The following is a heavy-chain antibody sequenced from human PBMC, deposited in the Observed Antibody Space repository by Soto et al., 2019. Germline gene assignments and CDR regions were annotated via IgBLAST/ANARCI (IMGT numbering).Heavy chain of an antibody. Sequence: QVQLVQSGAEVKKPGSSVKVSCKASGGTFSSYAISWVRQAPGQGLEWMGGIIPIFGTANYAQKFQGRVTITADESTSTAYMGLSSLRSEDTAVYYCARGARAPRITMVRGSPFDWFDPWGQGTLVTVSS. V-gene: IGHV1-69*01. J-gene: IGHJ5*02. CDR3: ARGARAPRITMVRGSPFDWFDP. D-gene: IGHD3-10*01. CDR2: IIPIFGTA. CDR1: GGTFSSYA.